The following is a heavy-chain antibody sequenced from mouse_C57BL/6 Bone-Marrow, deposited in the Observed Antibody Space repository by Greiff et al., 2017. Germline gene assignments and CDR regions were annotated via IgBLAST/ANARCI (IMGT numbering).Heavy chain of an antibody. V-gene: IGHV1-85*01. CDR2: IYPRDGST. Sequence: LLESGPELVKPGASVKLSCKASGYTFTSYDINWVKQRPGQGLEWIGWIYPRDGSTKYNEKFKGKATLTVDTSSSTAYMELHSLTSEDSAVYFSARDYGSSYWYFDVWGTGTTVTVSS. D-gene: IGHD1-1*01. CDR3: ARDYGSSYWYFDV. CDR1: GYTFTSYD. J-gene: IGHJ1*03.